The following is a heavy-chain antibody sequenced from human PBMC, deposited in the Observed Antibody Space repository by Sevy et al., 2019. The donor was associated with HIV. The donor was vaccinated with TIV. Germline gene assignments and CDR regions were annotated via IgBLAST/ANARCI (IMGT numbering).Heavy chain of an antibody. V-gene: IGHV3-74*01. D-gene: IGHD6-13*01. CDR1: EFTFSSYW. Sequence: GGSLRLSCAASEFTFSSYWTHWVRQAPGKGLVWVSRINSDGSSTSYADSVKGRFTISRDNAKNTLYLQMNSLRAEDTAVYYCARTGYSSMVSDSWGQGTLVTVSS. J-gene: IGHJ5*01. CDR3: ARTGYSSMVSDS. CDR2: INSDGSST.